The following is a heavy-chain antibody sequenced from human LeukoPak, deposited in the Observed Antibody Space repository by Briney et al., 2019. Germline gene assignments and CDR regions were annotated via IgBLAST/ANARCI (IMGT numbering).Heavy chain of an antibody. J-gene: IGHJ6*03. CDR3: ARATEYYYYYYYMDV. V-gene: IGHV4-59*11. D-gene: IGHD2-2*01. CDR2: IYYSAST. CDR1: GGSISSHY. Sequence: SETLSLTCTVSGGSISSHYWSWIRQPPGKGLEWIGYIYYSASTNYNPSLKSRVTISVDTSKNQFSLKLSSVTAADTAVYYCARATEYYYYYYYMDVWGKGTTVTVSS.